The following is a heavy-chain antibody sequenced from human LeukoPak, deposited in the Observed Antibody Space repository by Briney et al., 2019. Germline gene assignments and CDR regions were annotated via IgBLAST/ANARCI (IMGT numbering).Heavy chain of an antibody. CDR2: IWYDGSNK. Sequence: GGSLRLSCAASGFTFSSYGMHWVRQAPGEGLEWVAVIWYDGSNKYYADSVKGRFTISRVNSKNTLYLQMNSLRAEDTAVYCCAKDTSSSYNWFDPWGQGTLVTVSS. CDR3: AKDTSSSYNWFDP. V-gene: IGHV3-33*06. D-gene: IGHD6-6*01. J-gene: IGHJ5*02. CDR1: GFTFSSYG.